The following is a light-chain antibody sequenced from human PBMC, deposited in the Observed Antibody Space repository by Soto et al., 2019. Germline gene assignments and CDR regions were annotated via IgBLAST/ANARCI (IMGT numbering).Light chain of an antibody. CDR3: SSYAGSNFVV. CDR1: GSDVGGYNY. Sequence: QSVLTQPPSASGSPGQSVTISCTGTGSDVGGYNYVSWYQQHPGKAPKLMIYEVSKRPSGVPDRFSGSKSGNTASLTVSGLQAEDEADYYCSSYAGSNFVVFGGGTKLTVL. J-gene: IGLJ2*01. CDR2: EVS. V-gene: IGLV2-8*01.